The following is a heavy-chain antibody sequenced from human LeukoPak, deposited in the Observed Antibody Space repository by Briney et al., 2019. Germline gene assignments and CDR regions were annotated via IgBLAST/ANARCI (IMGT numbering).Heavy chain of an antibody. Sequence: GRSLRLSCAASGFTFSSYAKHWVRQAPGKGLEWVAVISDDGSNEHYADSVKGRFTVSRDNSKNTLYLQMNSLRPEDTAMYYCAKNDPDSSEDWGQGTLVTVSS. CDR1: GFTFSSYA. CDR2: ISDDGSNE. V-gene: IGHV3-30-3*02. J-gene: IGHJ4*02. D-gene: IGHD3-22*01. CDR3: AKNDPDSSED.